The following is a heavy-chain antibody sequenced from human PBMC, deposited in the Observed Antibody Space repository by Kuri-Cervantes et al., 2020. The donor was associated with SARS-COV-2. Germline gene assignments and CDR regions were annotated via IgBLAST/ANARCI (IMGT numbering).Heavy chain of an antibody. CDR2: ISSNGGST. CDR3: VCGSVTTNYHGMDV. V-gene: IGHV3-64*01. Sequence: GESLKISCAASGFTFSSYAMHWVRQAPGKGLEYVSAISSNGGSTYYANSVKGRFTISRDDLKNTANLQMSSLNTEDTAVYYCVCGSVTTNYHGMDVWGQGTTVT. CDR1: GFTFSSYA. D-gene: IGHD4-17*01. J-gene: IGHJ6*02.